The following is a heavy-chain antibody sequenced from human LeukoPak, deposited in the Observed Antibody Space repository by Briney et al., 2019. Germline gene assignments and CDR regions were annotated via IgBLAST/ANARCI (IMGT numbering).Heavy chain of an antibody. Sequence: GGSLRLSCAASGFTFSSYAMSWVRQAPGKGLEWVSAISGSGGSTYYADSVKGRFTISRENSKNTLYLQMNSLRAEDTAVYYCAGTYYYDKGAFDIWGQGTMVTVSS. J-gene: IGHJ3*02. CDR2: ISGSGGST. CDR3: AGTYYYDKGAFDI. V-gene: IGHV3-23*01. D-gene: IGHD3-22*01. CDR1: GFTFSSYA.